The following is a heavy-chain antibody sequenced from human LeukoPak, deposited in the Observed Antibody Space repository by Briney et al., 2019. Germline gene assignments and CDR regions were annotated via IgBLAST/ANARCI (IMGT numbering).Heavy chain of an antibody. CDR3: VREGEGPLSKDFDY. J-gene: IGHJ4*02. D-gene: IGHD2/OR15-2a*01. CDR1: GFTFTDHY. V-gene: IGHV1-2*02. Sequence: ASMTVSCKSSGFTFTDHYIHWVRQGPGQGLEWMGYIGPHSTFTSSPQEFQGRVTMTRDASMSTAYMELTRLTSDDTAVYYCVREGEGPLSKDFDYWGQGTLVTVSS. CDR2: IGPHSTFT.